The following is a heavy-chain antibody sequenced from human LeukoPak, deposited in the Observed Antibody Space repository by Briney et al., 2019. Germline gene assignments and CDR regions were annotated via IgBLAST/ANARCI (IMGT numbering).Heavy chain of an antibody. CDR2: IYYGGST. CDR3: AIGSIPRLIV. Sequence: SETLSLTCTVSGVSITSGSSHWGWIRQPPGKGLEWIGRIYYGGSTYYNPSLKSRVTISEDTSKNQFSLHRTSMTPADTAVFYCAIGSIPRLIVWGQGTVVTVSS. CDR1: GVSITSGSSH. D-gene: IGHD6-6*01. V-gene: IGHV4-39*07. J-gene: IGHJ3*01.